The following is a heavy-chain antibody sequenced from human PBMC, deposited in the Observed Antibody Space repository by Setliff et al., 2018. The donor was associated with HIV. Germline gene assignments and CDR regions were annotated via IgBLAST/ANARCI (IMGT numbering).Heavy chain of an antibody. J-gene: IGHJ5*02. Sequence: SETLSLTCTVPGGSINRSNYYWGWIRQPPGKGLEWIGEINHSGGTNYNPSLKSRVTMSIDTSKNQFSLKLASVTAADTAVYFCARRSDWFDPWGQGTLVTVSS. V-gene: IGHV4-39*07. CDR3: ARRSDWFDP. CDR1: GGSINRSNYY. CDR2: INHSGGT.